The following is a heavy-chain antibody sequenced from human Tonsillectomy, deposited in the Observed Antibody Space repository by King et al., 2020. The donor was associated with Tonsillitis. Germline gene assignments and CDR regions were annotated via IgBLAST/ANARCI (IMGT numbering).Heavy chain of an antibody. CDR2: IRQVGSEK. Sequence: QLVQSGGGLVQPGGSLRLSCAASGITFSDYWMNWVRQAPGKGLEWLAIIRQVGSEKYYVDSVKDRFTISRDNAQNSVFLQMSSLRVDDTAVYFCVAGLGYLPDYWGQGTLVTVSS. V-gene: IGHV3-7*02. J-gene: IGHJ4*02. CDR1: GITFSDYW. CDR3: VAGLGYLPDY. D-gene: IGHD3-9*01.